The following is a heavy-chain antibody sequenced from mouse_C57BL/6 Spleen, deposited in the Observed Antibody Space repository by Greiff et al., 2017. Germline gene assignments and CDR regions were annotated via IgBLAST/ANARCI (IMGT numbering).Heavy chain of an antibody. CDR3: ASYYGNYFYYAMDY. CDR2: IYPRDGST. D-gene: IGHD2-1*01. V-gene: IGHV1-78*01. CDR1: GYTFTDHT. J-gene: IGHJ4*01. Sequence: VQGVESDAELVKPGASVKISCKVSGYTFTDHTIHWMKQRPEQGLEWIGYIYPRDGSTKYNEKFKGKATLTADKSSSTAYMQLNSLTSEDSAVYFCASYYGNYFYYAMDYWGQGTSVTVSS.